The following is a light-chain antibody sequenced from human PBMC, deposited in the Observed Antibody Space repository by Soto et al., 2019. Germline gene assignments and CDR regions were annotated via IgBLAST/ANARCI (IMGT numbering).Light chain of an antibody. CDR3: SSYAGNYIYV. V-gene: IGLV2-11*01. CDR1: SSDIGTYNH. CDR2: AVS. Sequence: QSALTQPRSVSGSPGQSVTISCTGTSSDIGTYNHVAWYQQHPGKALKLMIFAVSKRPSGVPDRFSGSKSGNTASLTISGLQAEDEADYYCSSYAGNYIYVFATGTKVTVL. J-gene: IGLJ1*01.